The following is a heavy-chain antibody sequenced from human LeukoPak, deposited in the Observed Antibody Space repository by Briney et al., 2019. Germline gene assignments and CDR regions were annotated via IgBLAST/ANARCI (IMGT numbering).Heavy chain of an antibody. J-gene: IGHJ4*02. CDR1: GGSISSYY. CDR2: IYYSGST. Sequence: SETLSLTCTVSGGSISSYYWSWIRQPPGKGLEWIGYIYYSGSTNYNPSLKSRVTISVDTSKNQFSLKLGSVTAADTAVYYCARGGSYGYRSFDYWGQGTLVTVSS. CDR3: ARGGSYGYRSFDY. V-gene: IGHV4-59*01. D-gene: IGHD5-18*01.